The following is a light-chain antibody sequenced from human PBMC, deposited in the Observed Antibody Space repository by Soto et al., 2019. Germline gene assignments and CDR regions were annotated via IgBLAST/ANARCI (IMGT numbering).Light chain of an antibody. CDR2: NDN. V-gene: IGLV1-44*01. CDR1: SSNIGTNT. Sequence: QSVPTQAPSASGTPGQRVTISCSGSSSNIGTNTVNWYQQLPGTAPKLLIYNDNQRTSGVPDRFSGSKSDTSASLAISGLQSDDEADYYCAAWDGSLKGVVFGGGTKLTV. CDR3: AAWDGSLKGVV. J-gene: IGLJ2*01.